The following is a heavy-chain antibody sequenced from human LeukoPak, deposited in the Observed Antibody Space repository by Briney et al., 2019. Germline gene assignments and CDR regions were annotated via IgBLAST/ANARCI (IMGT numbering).Heavy chain of an antibody. CDR3: ARHGIPRVLDY. V-gene: IGHV4-39*01. CDR1: GGSISSSSYY. CDR2: TYYSGST. D-gene: IGHD1-1*01. Sequence: SETLSLTCTVSGGSISSSSYYWGWIRQPPGKGLEWIGSTYYSGSTYYNPSLKSRVTISVDTSKNQFSLKLSSVTAADTAVYYCARHGIPRVLDYWGQGTLVTVSS. J-gene: IGHJ4*02.